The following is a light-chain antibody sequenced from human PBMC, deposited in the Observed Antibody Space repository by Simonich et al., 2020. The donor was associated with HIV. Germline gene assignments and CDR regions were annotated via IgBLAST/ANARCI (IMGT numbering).Light chain of an antibody. CDR3: SSYTSSRTLV. V-gene: IGLV2-14*03. Sequence: QSALTQPASVSGSPGQSITISCTGPSRDVGGYNYVSWYQQHPGKAPKLMIYDVSNRPSGVSNRFSGSKSGNTASLTISGLQAEDEADYYCSSYTSSRTLVFGGGTKLTVL. CDR1: SRDVGGYNY. CDR2: DVS. J-gene: IGLJ2*01.